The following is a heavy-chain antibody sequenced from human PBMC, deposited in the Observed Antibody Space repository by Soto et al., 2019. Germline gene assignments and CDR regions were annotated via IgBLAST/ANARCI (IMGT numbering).Heavy chain of an antibody. CDR3: ARDLAAGTCDY. D-gene: IGHD6-13*01. CDR2: ISAYNGNT. J-gene: IGHJ4*02. CDR1: GYTFTSYA. V-gene: IGHV1-18*01. Sequence: QVKLVQSGAEVRKPGASVKVSCKASGYTFTSYAISWVRQAPGQGLEWMGWISAYNGNTNYAQKLQGRGTMTTDTSTSKAYMELRSLRSDDTAVYYCARDLAAGTCDYWGQGTLVTVSS.